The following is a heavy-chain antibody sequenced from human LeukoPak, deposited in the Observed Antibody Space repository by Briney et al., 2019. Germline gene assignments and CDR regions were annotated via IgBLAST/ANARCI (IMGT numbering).Heavy chain of an antibody. D-gene: IGHD5/OR15-5a*01. CDR1: GFTFSNAL. V-gene: IGHV3-15*01. CDR3: SPAVASTITGAKNAFDI. CDR2: IKSKTDGGTT. Sequence: GGSLRLSCAASGFTFSNALMTWVRQAPGKGLEWVGRIKSKTDGGTTDYAAPVKGRFTISRDDSKNTLYLQMNSLKTEDTAVYYCSPAVASTITGAKNAFDIWGQGTMVTVSS. J-gene: IGHJ3*02.